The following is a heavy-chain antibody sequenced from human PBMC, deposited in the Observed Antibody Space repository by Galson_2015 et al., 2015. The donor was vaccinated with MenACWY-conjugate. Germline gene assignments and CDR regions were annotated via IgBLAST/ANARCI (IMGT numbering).Heavy chain of an antibody. CDR3: ARAGSIVVVPAAANYGMDV. Sequence: SVKVSCKASGYTFTSYGISWVRQAPGQGLKWMGWISAYNGNTNYAQKLQGRVTMTTDTSTSTAYMELRSLRSDDTAVYYCARAGSIVVVPAAANYGMDVWGQGTTVTVSS. D-gene: IGHD2-2*01. J-gene: IGHJ6*02. CDR1: GYTFTSYG. CDR2: ISAYNGNT. V-gene: IGHV1-18*04.